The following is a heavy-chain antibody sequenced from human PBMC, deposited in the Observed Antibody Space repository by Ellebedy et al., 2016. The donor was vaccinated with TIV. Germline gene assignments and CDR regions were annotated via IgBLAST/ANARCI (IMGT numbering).Heavy chain of an antibody. D-gene: IGHD5-18*01. J-gene: IGHJ4*02. CDR3: ATLTSMVDY. CDR1: GYTFTVYY. Sequence: AASVKVSCKASGYTFTVYYINWVRQAPGQGLEWMGWINPDTGDTNYAQKFQGRVTLTRDTSISTAYMELSRLKSDDTVVYYCATLTSMVDYWGQGSLVTVSS. CDR2: INPDTGDT. V-gene: IGHV1-2*02.